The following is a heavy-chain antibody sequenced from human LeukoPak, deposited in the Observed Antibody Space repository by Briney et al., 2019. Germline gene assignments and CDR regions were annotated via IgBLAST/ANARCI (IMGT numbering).Heavy chain of an antibody. V-gene: IGHV4-34*01. CDR1: GGSFSGYY. J-gene: IGHJ4*02. Sequence: PSETLSLTCAVYGGSFSGYYWSWIRQPPGKGLEWIGEINHSGSTNYNPSLKSRVTISVDTSKNQFSLKLSSVTAADTAVYYCAAPYDSSGQFDYWGQGTLVTVSS. CDR3: AAPYDSSGQFDY. CDR2: INHSGST. D-gene: IGHD3-22*01.